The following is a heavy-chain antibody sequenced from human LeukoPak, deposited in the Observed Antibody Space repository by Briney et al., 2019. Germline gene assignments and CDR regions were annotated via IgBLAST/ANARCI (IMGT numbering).Heavy chain of an antibody. Sequence: SENLSLTCTVSGGSISSSSYYWGWIRQPPGKGLEWIGSIYYSGSTYYNPSLKSRVTISVDTSKNQFSLKLSSVTAADTAVYYCARERRFLEWYLDYWGQGTLVTVSS. CDR3: ARERRFLEWYLDY. CDR2: IYYSGST. J-gene: IGHJ4*02. D-gene: IGHD3-3*01. CDR1: GGSISSSSYY. V-gene: IGHV4-39*07.